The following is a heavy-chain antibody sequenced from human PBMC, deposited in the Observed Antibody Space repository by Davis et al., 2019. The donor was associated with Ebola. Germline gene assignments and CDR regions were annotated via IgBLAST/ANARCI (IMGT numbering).Heavy chain of an antibody. D-gene: IGHD3-22*01. V-gene: IGHV3-33*06. Sequence: PGGSLRLSCAASGFTFSSYGMHWVRQAPGKGLEWVAVIWYDGSNKYYADSVKGRFTISRDNSKNTLYLQMNSLRAEDTAVYYCAKKGGSGYYHPFDYWGQGTLVTVSS. CDR2: IWYDGSNK. J-gene: IGHJ4*02. CDR3: AKKGGSGYYHPFDY. CDR1: GFTFSSYG.